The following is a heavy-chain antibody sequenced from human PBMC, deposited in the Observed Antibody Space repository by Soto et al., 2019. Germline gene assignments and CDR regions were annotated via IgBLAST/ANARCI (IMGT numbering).Heavy chain of an antibody. CDR2: IYYSGST. V-gene: IGHV4-31*03. CDR1: GGSISSGGYY. J-gene: IGHJ4*02. Sequence: SETLSLTCTVSGGSISSGGYYWSWIHQHPGKGLEWIGYIYYSGSTYYNPSLKSRVTISVDTSKNQFSLKLGSVTAADTAVYYCARDPLGYCSSSSCYDYWGQGTLVTVSS. D-gene: IGHD2-2*01. CDR3: ARDPLGYCSSSSCYDY.